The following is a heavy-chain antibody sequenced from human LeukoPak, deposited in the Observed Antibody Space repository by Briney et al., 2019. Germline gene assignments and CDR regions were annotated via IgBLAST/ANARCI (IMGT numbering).Heavy chain of an antibody. CDR3: AVDYDFWSGYRFDY. CDR1: GFTFSSYA. J-gene: IGHJ4*02. D-gene: IGHD3-3*01. CDR2: ISSSSSTI. Sequence: GGSLRLSCAASGFTFSSYAMTWVRQAPGKGLEWVSYISSSSSTIYYADSVKGRFTISRDNSKNTLYLQMNSLRAEDTAVYYCAVDYDFWSGYRFDYWGQGTLVTVSS. V-gene: IGHV3-48*01.